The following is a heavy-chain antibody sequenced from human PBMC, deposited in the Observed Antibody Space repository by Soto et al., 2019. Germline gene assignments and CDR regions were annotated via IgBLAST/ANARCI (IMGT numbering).Heavy chain of an antibody. J-gene: IGHJ4*02. CDR1: GGSISSGGYY. D-gene: IGHD3-22*01. Sequence: QVQLQESGPGLVKSSQTLSLTCTVSGGSISSGGYYWSWIRQHPGKGLEWIGYIHNSGSTYYNPSLKSRVPIPLDTYQNQFSLKLSSVTAADTAVYYCARADSRGYYLKTWGQGTLVTVSS. CDR2: IHNSGST. V-gene: IGHV4-31*03. CDR3: ARADSRGYYLKT.